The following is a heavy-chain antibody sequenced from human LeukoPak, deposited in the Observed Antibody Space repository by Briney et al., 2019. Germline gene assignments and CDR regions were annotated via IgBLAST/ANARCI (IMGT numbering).Heavy chain of an antibody. CDR1: GYTFTGYY. D-gene: IGHD1-26*01. J-gene: IGHJ4*02. CDR3: ARDLPYTGSRTDYYFDY. V-gene: IGHV1-2*02. CDR2: INPNSGGT. Sequence: SVKVSCKASGYTFTGYYMHWVRQAPGQGLEWMGWINPNSGGTNYAQKFQGRVTMTRDTSISTAYMELSRLRSDDTAVYYCARDLPYTGSRTDYYFDYWGQGTLVTVSS.